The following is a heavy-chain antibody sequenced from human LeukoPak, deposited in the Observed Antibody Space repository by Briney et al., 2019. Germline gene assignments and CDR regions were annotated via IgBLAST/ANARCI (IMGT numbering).Heavy chain of an antibody. CDR2: TYYRSKWYN. J-gene: IGHJ3*02. D-gene: IGHD5/OR15-5a*01. CDR3: ARGLSGALDI. Sequence: SQTLSLTCAISGDSVSSNSAAWNWIRQSPSRGLERLGKTYYRSKWYNDYAASVKSRISINPDTSENQFSLHLNSVTPEDTAVYYCARGLSGALDIWGQGTMVTVSS. CDR1: GDSVSSNSAA. V-gene: IGHV6-1*01.